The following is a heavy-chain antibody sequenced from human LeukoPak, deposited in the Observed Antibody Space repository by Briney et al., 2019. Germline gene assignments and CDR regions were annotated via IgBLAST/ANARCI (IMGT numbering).Heavy chain of an antibody. CDR3: AKELYYYGSGSYNY. V-gene: IGHV1-18*01. D-gene: IGHD3-10*01. CDR1: GYTFSSYG. Sequence: GASVKVSCKASGYTFSSYGISWVRQAPGQGLEWMGWISAYTGNTNYAQKLQGRVTMTTDTSTSTAYMELRSLRSDDTAVYYCAKELYYYGSGSYNYWGQGTLVTVSS. CDR2: ISAYTGNT. J-gene: IGHJ4*02.